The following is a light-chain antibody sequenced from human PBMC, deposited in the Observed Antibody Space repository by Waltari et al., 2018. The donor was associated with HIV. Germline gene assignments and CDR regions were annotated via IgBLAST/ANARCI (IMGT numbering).Light chain of an antibody. CDR1: RSNIGAGYA. Sequence: QSLLTQPPSMSGAPGQRFTISCSVRRSNIGAGYAAHWYQQLPGTAPKLLMYDTYKRPSGVPDRFSGSKSGPSASLVITGLQPEDEADYYCQSYDSSLRNYVFGTGTKVTFI. J-gene: IGLJ1*01. CDR3: QSYDSSLRNYV. CDR2: DTY. V-gene: IGLV1-40*01.